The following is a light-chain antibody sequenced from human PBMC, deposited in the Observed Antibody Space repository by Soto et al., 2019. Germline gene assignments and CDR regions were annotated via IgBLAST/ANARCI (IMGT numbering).Light chain of an antibody. J-gene: IGKJ4*01. CDR1: QSVSSN. CDR3: QKYNNWPLT. CDR2: GAS. V-gene: IGKV3-15*01. Sequence: EVVMTQSPATLSLSLGDRATLSCRASQSVSSNLAWYQQKPGQAPRLLIYGASTRATGIPARFSGSGSGTEFTLTISSLQSEDFAVYSCQKYNNWPLTFGGGTKVEIK.